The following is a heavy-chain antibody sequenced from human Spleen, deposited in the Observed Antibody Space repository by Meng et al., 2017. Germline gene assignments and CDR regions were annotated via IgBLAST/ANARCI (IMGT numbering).Heavy chain of an antibody. V-gene: IGHV3-48*03. D-gene: IGHD2-21*01. CDR3: ARDNAPYSGSDIFDI. CDR1: GFTFSSYE. CDR2: ISDGGTSI. Sequence: GESLKISCAASGFTFSSYEMNWVRQAPGKGLEWVSYISDGGTSIYYADSVKGRFTISRDNARNSLYPQMNSLRAEETAVYYCARDNAPYSGSDIFDIWGQGTMVTVSS. J-gene: IGHJ3*02.